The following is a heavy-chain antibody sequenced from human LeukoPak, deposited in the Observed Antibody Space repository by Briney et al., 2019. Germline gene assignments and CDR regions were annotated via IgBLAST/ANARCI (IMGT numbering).Heavy chain of an antibody. J-gene: IGHJ4*02. CDR3: ARESMAYCGGDCYRDFDY. CDR1: GGTFSSYA. CDR2: IIPILGIA. D-gene: IGHD2-21*01. Sequence: GASVKVSCKASGGTFSSYAISWVRQAPGQGLEWMGRIIPILGIANYAQKFQGRVTITADKSTSTAYMELSSLRSEDTAVYYCARESMAYCGGDCYRDFDYRGQGTLVTVSS. V-gene: IGHV1-69*04.